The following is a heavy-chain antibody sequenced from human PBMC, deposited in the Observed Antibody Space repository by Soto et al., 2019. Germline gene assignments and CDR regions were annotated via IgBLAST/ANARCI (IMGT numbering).Heavy chain of an antibody. V-gene: IGHV4-59*01. J-gene: IGHJ4*02. CDR1: CCSISSFY. CDR3: AGSVPRWYHFDY. CDR2: ILYSGST. D-gene: IGHD2-15*01. Sequence: TLSLTFTVSCCSISSFYWSWIRQPPGKGLEWIGNILYSGSTHYNASLKSRATISLDTSKKQFSLRLRSVTTADTAVYYCAGSVPRWYHFDYWGQGALVTVSS.